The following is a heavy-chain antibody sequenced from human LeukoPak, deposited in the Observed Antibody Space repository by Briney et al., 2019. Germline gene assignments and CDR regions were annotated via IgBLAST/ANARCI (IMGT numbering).Heavy chain of an antibody. V-gene: IGHV3-23*01. CDR2: ISGSGGTT. D-gene: IGHD3-22*01. CDR1: GFTFSNYG. J-gene: IGHJ3*02. CDR3: AREIPLRYYYDSSGPDAFDI. Sequence: GGSLRLSCAASGFTFSNYGMRWVRQAPGKGLEWVSAISGSGGTTYYADSVKGRFTISRDNAKNSLYLQMNSLRAEDTAVYYCAREIPLRYYYDSSGPDAFDIWGQGTMVTVSS.